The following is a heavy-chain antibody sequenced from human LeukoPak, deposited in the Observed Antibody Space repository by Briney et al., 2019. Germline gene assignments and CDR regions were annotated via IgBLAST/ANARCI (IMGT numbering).Heavy chain of an antibody. D-gene: IGHD3-10*01. V-gene: IGHV3-23*01. CDR1: GFTFRTYA. Sequence: GGSLRLSCAASGFTFRTYAMSWVRQAPGKGLEWVSTISASGPYYADAVRGRFTISRDNSKNTLYLQMNSLRAEDTAVYYCAKDAYYYGSGSFFYWGQGTLVTVSS. J-gene: IGHJ4*02. CDR3: AKDAYYYGSGSFFY. CDR2: ISASGP.